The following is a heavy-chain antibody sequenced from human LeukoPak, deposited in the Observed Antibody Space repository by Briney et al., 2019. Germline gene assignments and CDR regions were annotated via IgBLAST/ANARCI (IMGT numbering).Heavy chain of an antibody. Sequence: SETLSLTCAVYGGSFSGYYWSWIRQPPGKGLEWIGEINHSGSTNYNPSLKSRVTISVDTSKNQISLKLSSVTAADTAVYYCARGRPNIIYYYYGMDVWGQGTTVTVSS. V-gene: IGHV4-34*01. CDR3: ARGRPNIIYYYYGMDV. D-gene: IGHD3-10*01. CDR2: INHSGST. CDR1: GGSFSGYY. J-gene: IGHJ6*02.